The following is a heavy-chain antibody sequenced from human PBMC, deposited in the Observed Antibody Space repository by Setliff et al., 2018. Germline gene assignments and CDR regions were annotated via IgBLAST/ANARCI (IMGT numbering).Heavy chain of an antibody. CDR3: ARDGNNWNDLDY. CDR1: GYSFGNYG. J-gene: IGHJ4*01. CDR2: IIPIFGTA. D-gene: IGHD1-20*01. Sequence: GASVKVSCKASGYSFGNYGMSWVRQAPGQGLEWMGGIIPIFGTANYAQKFQGRVTITADESTSTAYMELSSLRVEDTALYYCARDGNNWNDLDYWGHGTLVTVSS. V-gene: IGHV1-69*13.